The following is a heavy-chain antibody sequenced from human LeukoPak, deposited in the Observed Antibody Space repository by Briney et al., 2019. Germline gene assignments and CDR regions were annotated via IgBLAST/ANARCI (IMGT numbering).Heavy chain of an antibody. CDR1: GFTFSSYA. J-gene: IGHJ6*02. V-gene: IGHV3-23*01. CDR3: AKPWELHSYYYYGMDV. CDR2: ISGSGGST. D-gene: IGHD1-26*01. Sequence: GGSLRLSCAASGFTFSSYAMSWVRQAPGKGLEWVSAISGSGGSTFYADSVKRRFTISRDNSKNTLYLQMNSLRAEDTAVYYCAKPWELHSYYYYGMDVWGQGTTVTVSS.